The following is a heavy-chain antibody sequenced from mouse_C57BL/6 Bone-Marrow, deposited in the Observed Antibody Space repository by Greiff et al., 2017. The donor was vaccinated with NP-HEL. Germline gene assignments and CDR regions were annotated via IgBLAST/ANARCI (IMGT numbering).Heavy chain of an antibody. V-gene: IGHV3-6*02. CDR3: ARVHYYGYYFDY. Sequence: VQLKESGPGLVKPSQSLSLTCSVTGYSITSGYYWNWIRQFPGNKLEWMGYISYDGSNNYNPSLKNRISITRDTSKNQFFLKLNSVTTEDTATYYCARVHYYGYYFDYWGQGTTLTVSS. CDR1: GYSITSGYY. D-gene: IGHD1-2*01. CDR2: ISYDGSN. J-gene: IGHJ2*01.